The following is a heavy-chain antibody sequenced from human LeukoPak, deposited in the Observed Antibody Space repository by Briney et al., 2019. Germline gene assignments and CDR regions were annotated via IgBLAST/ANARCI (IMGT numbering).Heavy chain of an antibody. CDR3: ARRNALTHGLDY. CDR2: IYSGGIT. D-gene: IGHD4/OR15-4a*01. V-gene: IGHV3-53*01. Sequence: PGGSLRLSCAASEFTVSSNYMSWVRQAPGKGLEWVSVIYSGGITYYADSVKGRFSISRDNSKNTLYLQMNSLRAEDTAVYYCARRNALTHGLDYWGQGTLVTASS. CDR1: EFTVSSNY. J-gene: IGHJ4*02.